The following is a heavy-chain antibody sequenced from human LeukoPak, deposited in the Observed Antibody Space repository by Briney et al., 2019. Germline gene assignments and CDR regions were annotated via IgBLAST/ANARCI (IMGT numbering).Heavy chain of an antibody. J-gene: IGHJ5*02. V-gene: IGHV4-61*01. CDR2: IYYSGST. CDR3: ARESLAAAGKYNWFDP. D-gene: IGHD6-13*01. CDR1: GGSVSSGSYY. Sequence: PSETLSLTCTVSGGSVSSGSYYWSWIRQPPGKGLEWIGYIYYSGSTNYNPSLKSRVTISVDTSKNQFSLKLSSVTAADTAVYYCARESLAAAGKYNWFDPWGQGTLVTVSS.